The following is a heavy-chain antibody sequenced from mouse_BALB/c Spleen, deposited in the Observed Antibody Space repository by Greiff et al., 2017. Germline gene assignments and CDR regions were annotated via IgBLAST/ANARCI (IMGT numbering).Heavy chain of an antibody. V-gene: IGHV2-6-7*01. CDR3: TRYGNYPFFDY. Sequence: QVQLMESGPGLVAPSQCLSITCTVSGFSLTGYGVNWVRQPPGKGLEWLGMIWGDGSTDYNSALKSRLSISKDNSKSHVFLKMNSLQTDDTARYYCTRYGNYPFFDYWGQGTTLTVSS. D-gene: IGHD2-1*01. CDR1: GFSLTGYG. CDR2: IWGDGST. J-gene: IGHJ2*01.